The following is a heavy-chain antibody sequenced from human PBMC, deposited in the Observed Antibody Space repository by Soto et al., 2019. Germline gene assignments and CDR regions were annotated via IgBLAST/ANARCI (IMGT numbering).Heavy chain of an antibody. Sequence: ASVKVSCKASGYTFTSYAMHWVRQAPGQRLEWMGWINAGNGNTKYSQKFQGRVTITRDTSASTAYMELRSLRSEDTAVYYCARTSLTIFGPSNDYYGMGVWGLGTTVTVSS. CDR1: GYTFTSYA. CDR2: INAGNGNT. D-gene: IGHD3-3*01. J-gene: IGHJ6*02. V-gene: IGHV1-3*01. CDR3: ARTSLTIFGPSNDYYGMGV.